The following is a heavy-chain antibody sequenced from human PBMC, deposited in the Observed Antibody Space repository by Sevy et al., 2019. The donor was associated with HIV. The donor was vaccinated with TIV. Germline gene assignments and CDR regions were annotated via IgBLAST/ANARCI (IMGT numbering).Heavy chain of an antibody. J-gene: IGHJ6*02. CDR1: GFTFSSYA. Sequence: GGSLRLSCAASGFTFSSYAMNWVRQAPGKGLQWVSVISGSGGSTYYADSVKGRFTIFRDNSKNTTYLQMNSLRAEDTAVYYCARRPDFGVVIPTGVMDVWGQGTTVTVSS. CDR2: ISGSGGST. D-gene: IGHD3-3*01. CDR3: ARRPDFGVVIPTGVMDV. V-gene: IGHV3-23*01.